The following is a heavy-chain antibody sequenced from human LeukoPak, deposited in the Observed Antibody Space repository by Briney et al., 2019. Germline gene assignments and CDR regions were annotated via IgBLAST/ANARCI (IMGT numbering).Heavy chain of an antibody. Sequence: GESLKISCKGSGYSFTSYWIGWVRQMPGKGLEWMGIIYPGDSDTTYSPSFQGQVTISADKSISTAYLQWSSLKASDTAMYYCARLLHSSGRKSPPGTFDIWGQGTMVTVSS. D-gene: IGHD6-19*01. V-gene: IGHV5-51*01. CDR2: IYPGDSDT. CDR3: ARLLHSSGRKSPPGTFDI. CDR1: GYSFTSYW. J-gene: IGHJ3*02.